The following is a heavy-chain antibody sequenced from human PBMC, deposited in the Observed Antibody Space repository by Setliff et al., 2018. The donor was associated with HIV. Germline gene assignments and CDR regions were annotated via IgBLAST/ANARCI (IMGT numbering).Heavy chain of an antibody. Sequence: SETLSLTCIVSGGSISSSSYYWGWIRQPPGKGLEWIGSVYYTGNTYYNPSLKSRVTISVDTSRNHFSLKLSSVAAADTAVYYCARPSSGGRLYNYFDYWGQGTLVTVSS. CDR2: VYYTGNT. J-gene: IGHJ4*02. CDR1: GGSISSSSYY. CDR3: ARPSSGGRLYNYFDY. V-gene: IGHV4-39*02. D-gene: IGHD3-16*01.